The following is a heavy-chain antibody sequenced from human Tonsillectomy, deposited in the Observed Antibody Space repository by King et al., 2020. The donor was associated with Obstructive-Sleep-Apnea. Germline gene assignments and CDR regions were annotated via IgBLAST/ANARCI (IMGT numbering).Heavy chain of an antibody. CDR1: GGSISSYY. J-gene: IGHJ2*01. V-gene: IGHV4-59*01. D-gene: IGHD2-21*02. Sequence: VQLQESGPGLVKPSETLSLTCTVSGGSISSYYWSWIRQPPGKGLEWIGYINYSGSTNYNPPLKSRVTISVDTSKNQFSLKLSSVTAADTAVYYCASKPCGGDCYSSWYFDLWGRGTLVIVSP. CDR3: ASKPCGGDCYSSWYFDL. CDR2: INYSGST.